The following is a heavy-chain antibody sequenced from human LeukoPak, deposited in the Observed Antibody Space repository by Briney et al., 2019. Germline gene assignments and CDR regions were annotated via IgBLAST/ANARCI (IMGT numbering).Heavy chain of an antibody. Sequence: SVKVSCKASGGTFSSYAISWVRQAPGQGLEWMGGIIPILGIANYAQKFQGRVTITADKSTSTAYMELSSLRSEDTAVYYCAREKERITMIVVVTPPDYWGQGTLVTVSS. CDR1: GGTFSSYA. CDR3: AREKERITMIVVVTPPDY. CDR2: IIPILGIA. J-gene: IGHJ4*02. V-gene: IGHV1-69*10. D-gene: IGHD3-22*01.